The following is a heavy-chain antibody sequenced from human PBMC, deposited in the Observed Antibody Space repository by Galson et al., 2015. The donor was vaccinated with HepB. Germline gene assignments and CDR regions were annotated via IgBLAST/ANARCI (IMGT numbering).Heavy chain of an antibody. Sequence: SVKVSCKASGYTFTGYYLHWVRQAPGQGLEWMGWIDPNSGGTTYTQKFQGRLTMTRDTSISTVYMELSRLRSDDTAVYYCARVRRPTSYSYATQGSSYYYYALVVWGQGTTVTVSS. CDR3: ARVRRPTSYSYATQGSSYYYYALVV. CDR2: IDPNSGGT. V-gene: IGHV1-2*02. D-gene: IGHD3-16*01. J-gene: IGHJ6*02. CDR1: GYTFTGYY.